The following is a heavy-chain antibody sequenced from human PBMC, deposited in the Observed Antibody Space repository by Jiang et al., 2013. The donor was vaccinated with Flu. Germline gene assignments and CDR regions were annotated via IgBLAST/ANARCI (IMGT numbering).Heavy chain of an antibody. CDR1: GYSFTTYW. CDR3: ARRTLSHLYFDY. J-gene: IGHJ4*02. Sequence: KKPGESLKISCKGSGYSFTTYWIAWVRQMPGKGLEWMGIIYPSDSHIRYNPSFQGQVTISADKSISTAYLQWSSLKASDTAMYYCARRTLSHLYFDYWGQGTLVTVSS. D-gene: IGHD3-10*01. CDR2: IYPSDSHI. V-gene: IGHV5-51*01.